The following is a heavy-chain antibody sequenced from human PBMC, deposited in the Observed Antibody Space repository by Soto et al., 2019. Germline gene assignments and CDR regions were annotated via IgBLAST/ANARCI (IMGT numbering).Heavy chain of an antibody. D-gene: IGHD5-18*01. Sequence: ASVKVSCKASGYTLTSYYVHWVRQAPGQGFEWMGIINPSGGSTSYAQKFQGRVTMTRDTSTSTVYMELSSLRSEDTAVYYCAREGGYSYGPHPPRFDYWGQGTLVTVSS. CDR2: INPSGGST. CDR1: GYTLTSYY. V-gene: IGHV1-46*03. CDR3: AREGGYSYGPHPPRFDY. J-gene: IGHJ4*02.